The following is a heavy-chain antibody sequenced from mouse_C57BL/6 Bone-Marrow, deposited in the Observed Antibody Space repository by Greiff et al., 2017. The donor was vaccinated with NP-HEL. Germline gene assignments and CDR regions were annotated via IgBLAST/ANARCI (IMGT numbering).Heavy chain of an antibody. J-gene: IGHJ1*03. D-gene: IGHD1-1*01. V-gene: IGHV5-2*01. CDR3: ARVYGAFWYFDV. Sequence: VQLKESGGGLVQPGESLKLSCESNEYEFPSHDMSWVRKTPEKRLELVAAINSDGGSTYYPDTMERRFTIPRDNTKKTLYLQMISLRSEDTALYYCARVYGAFWYFDVWGTGTTVTVSS. CDR1: EYEFPSHD. CDR2: INSDGGST.